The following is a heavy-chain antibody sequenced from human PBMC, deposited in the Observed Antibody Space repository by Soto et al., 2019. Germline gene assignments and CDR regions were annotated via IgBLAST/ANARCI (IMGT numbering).Heavy chain of an antibody. CDR1: GGSISSSSYY. D-gene: IGHD3-9*01. V-gene: IGHV4-39*01. J-gene: IGHJ4*02. CDR3: ARGLWGYLDWLLSIDY. Sequence: SETLSLTCTVSGGSISSSSYYWGWIRQPPGKGLEWIGSIYYSGSTYYNPSLKSRVTISVDTSKNQFSLKLSAVTAADTAVYYCARGLWGYLDWLLSIDYWGQGTLVTVSS. CDR2: IYYSGST.